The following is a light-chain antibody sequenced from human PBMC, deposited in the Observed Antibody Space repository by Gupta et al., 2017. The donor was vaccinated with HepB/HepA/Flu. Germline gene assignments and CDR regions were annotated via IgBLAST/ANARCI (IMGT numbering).Light chain of an antibody. J-gene: IGLJ1*01. CDR2: ENN. V-gene: IGLV1-51*02. CDR1: SSNIGNNY. Sequence: QSVLTQPPSVSAAPGPKVTISCSGSSSNIGNNYVSWYQQLPGTAPKLLIYENNKRPSGMPDRFSGSKSGTSATLGITGLQTGDEADDYCGTWDSSRSGLYVFGTGTKVTVL. CDR3: GTWDSSRSGLYV.